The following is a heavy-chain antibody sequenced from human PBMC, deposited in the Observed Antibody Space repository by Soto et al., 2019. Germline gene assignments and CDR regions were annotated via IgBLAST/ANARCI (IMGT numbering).Heavy chain of an antibody. Sequence: GGPLRLSCAASGFTFSSYAMHWVRQAPGKGLEWVAVISFDGSNKYYADSVKGRFTISRDNSKNTLYLQINSLRAEDTAVYYCARGIAAAAISNYYYYYYAMDVWGQGTTVTVSS. J-gene: IGHJ6*02. V-gene: IGHV3-30-3*01. CDR1: GFTFSSYA. D-gene: IGHD6-13*01. CDR3: ARGIAAAAISNYYYYYYAMDV. CDR2: ISFDGSNK.